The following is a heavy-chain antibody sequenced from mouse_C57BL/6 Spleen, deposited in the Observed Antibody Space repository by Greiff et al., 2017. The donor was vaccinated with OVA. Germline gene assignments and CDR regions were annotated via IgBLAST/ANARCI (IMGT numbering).Heavy chain of an antibody. D-gene: IGHD5-5*01. Sequence: EVKVVESEGGLVQPGSSMKLSCTASGFTFSDYYMAWVRQVPEKGLEWVANINYDGSSTYYLDSLKSRFIISRDNAKNILYLQMSSLKSEDTATYYCARATTLYYFDYWGQGTTLTVSS. CDR2: INYDGSST. V-gene: IGHV5-16*01. J-gene: IGHJ2*01. CDR1: GFTFSDYY. CDR3: ARATTLYYFDY.